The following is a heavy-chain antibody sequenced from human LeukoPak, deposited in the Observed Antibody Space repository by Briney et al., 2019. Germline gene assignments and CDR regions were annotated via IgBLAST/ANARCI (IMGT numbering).Heavy chain of an antibody. J-gene: IGHJ5*02. CDR2: INPNSGGT. V-gene: IGHV1-2*02. CDR1: GYTFTGYY. CDR3: AXXAXXXXXXGXYXDPSXWFDP. D-gene: IGHD3-22*01. Sequence: ASVKVSCRASGYTFTGYYMHWVRQAPGQGLEWMGWINPNSGGTNYAQKFQGRVTMTRDTSISTAYMELSRLRSDDTAVYYCAXXAXXXXXXGXYXDPSXWFDPWGQGTLVTVSS.